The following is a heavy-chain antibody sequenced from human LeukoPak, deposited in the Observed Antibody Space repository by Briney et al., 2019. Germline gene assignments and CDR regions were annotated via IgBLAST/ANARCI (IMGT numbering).Heavy chain of an antibody. CDR2: ISSSGSYI. CDR3: ATSLRTGGIFDY. D-gene: IGHD2-15*01. J-gene: IGHJ4*02. Sequence: PGGSLRLSCAASGFTFRNYGMHWVRQAPGKGLEWVSSISSSGSYIYYADSVKGRFTISRDNAKNSLYLQMNSLRAEDTAVYYCATSLRTGGIFDYWGQGTLVTVSS. CDR1: GFTFRNYG. V-gene: IGHV3-21*01.